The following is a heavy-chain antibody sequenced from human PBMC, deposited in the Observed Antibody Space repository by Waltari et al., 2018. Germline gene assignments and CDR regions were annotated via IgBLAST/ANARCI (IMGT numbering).Heavy chain of an antibody. CDR3: ARVYCSSTSCYNWYFDL. V-gene: IGHV1-69*01. D-gene: IGHD2-2*01. CDR2: IIHIFGTA. J-gene: IGHJ2*01. Sequence: QVQLVQSAAEVKKPGSSVKVSGKASGCTFSSYALSWVRQSPGQGLEWMGGIIHIFGTANYAQKFQGRVTITADESTSTAYMELSSLRSEDTAVYYCARVYCSSTSCYNWYFDLWGRGTLVTVSS. CDR1: GCTFSSYA.